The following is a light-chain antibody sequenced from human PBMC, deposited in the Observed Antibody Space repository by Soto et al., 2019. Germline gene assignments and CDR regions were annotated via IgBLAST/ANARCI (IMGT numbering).Light chain of an antibody. CDR1: QSINTW. CDR2: DAS. Sequence: DIQMTQSPTTLSSSVGDRATITCRASQSINTWLAWYQHKPGKAPKILIYDASSLETGVPPRFSGSGSGTDFTLTISSLQPDDVATYYCQQYKSPQTFGQGTKVEI. CDR3: QQYKSPQT. V-gene: IGKV1-5*01. J-gene: IGKJ1*01.